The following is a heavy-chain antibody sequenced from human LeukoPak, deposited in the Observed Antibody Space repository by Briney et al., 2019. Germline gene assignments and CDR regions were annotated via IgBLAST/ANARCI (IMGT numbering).Heavy chain of an antibody. CDR1: AGSFSGYY. Sequence: SETLSLTCTVYAGSFSGYYWSWIRQPPGKGLEWIGEINHSGSTNYNPSLKSRVTISVDKSKNHFSLRLSSVTAADTAVYYCATKTVGATGYAFDIWGQGTMVTVSS. CDR3: ATKTVGATGYAFDI. V-gene: IGHV4-34*01. J-gene: IGHJ3*02. CDR2: INHSGST. D-gene: IGHD1-26*01.